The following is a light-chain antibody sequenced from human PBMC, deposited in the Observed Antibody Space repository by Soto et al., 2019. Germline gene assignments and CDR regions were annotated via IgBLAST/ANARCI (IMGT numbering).Light chain of an antibody. CDR1: SSDVGAYNY. CDR2: GVT. J-gene: IGLJ3*02. CDR3: SSYAGSSTWV. Sequence: QSALTQPPSASGSPGQSVTTPCTGTSSDVGAYNYVSWYQQHPGKAPKLVIYGVTERPSGVPDRFSGSKSGNTASLTVSGLQSEDEADYYCSSYAGSSTWVFGGGTKLTVL. V-gene: IGLV2-8*01.